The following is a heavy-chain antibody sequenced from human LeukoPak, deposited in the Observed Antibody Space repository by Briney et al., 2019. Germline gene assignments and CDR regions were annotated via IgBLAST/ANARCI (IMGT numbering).Heavy chain of an antibody. V-gene: IGHV4-31*03. CDR1: GGSINSGGSY. D-gene: IGHD5-18*01. CDR3: ARGQRGYSYGY. CDR2: IDYSGST. J-gene: IGHJ4*02. Sequence: PSQTLSLTCTVSGGSINSGGSYWSWIRQYPGKGLEWIGFIDYSGSTYYNPSLKGRATISVDTSENQFSLKLNSVTAADTAVYYCARGQRGYSYGYWGQGTLVTVSS.